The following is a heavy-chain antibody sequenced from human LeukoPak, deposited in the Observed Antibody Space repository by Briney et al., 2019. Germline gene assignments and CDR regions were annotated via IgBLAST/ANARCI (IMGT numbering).Heavy chain of an antibody. CDR3: AKGGKWDVTPFDY. CDR1: GFTFTSYS. CDR2: ISGGGGST. J-gene: IGHJ4*02. V-gene: IGHV3-23*01. D-gene: IGHD1-26*01. Sequence: GGSLRLSCAASGFTFTSYSMNWVRQAPGKGLEWVSTISGGGGSTYYADSVKGRFTISRDNSKNTLYLQVNSLRAEDTAVYYCAKGGKWDVTPFDYWGQGTLVTVSA.